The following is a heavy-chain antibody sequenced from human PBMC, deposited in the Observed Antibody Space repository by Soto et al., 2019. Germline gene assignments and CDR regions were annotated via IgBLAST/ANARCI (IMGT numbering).Heavy chain of an antibody. CDR3: ARSGRNAYYNMDV. Sequence: GESLKISCKGSGYSFTTFWIGWVRQMPGKGLEWMGVIYPGDSDTRYSPSFQGQVTMSVDKSISTAYLQWSFLKASDTATYYCARSGRNAYYNMDVRRQGTTVTVSS. CDR1: GYSFTTFW. D-gene: IGHD1-26*01. CDR2: IYPGDSDT. V-gene: IGHV5-51*01. J-gene: IGHJ6*02.